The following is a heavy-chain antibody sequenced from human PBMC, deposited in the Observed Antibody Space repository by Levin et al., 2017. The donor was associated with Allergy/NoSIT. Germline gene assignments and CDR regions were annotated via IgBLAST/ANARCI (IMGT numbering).Heavy chain of an antibody. D-gene: IGHD6-19*01. Sequence: ASVKVSCKASGYTFRVYGIIWVRQAPGEGLEWLGWISPNNGHTKVSHKVQGRVTMTTDASTTTAYLDIRILTSDDTAVYYCARDLGTGWYDNAFEIWGQGTLVSVSS. CDR3: ARDLGTGWYDNAFEI. CDR1: GYTFRVYG. J-gene: IGHJ3*02. CDR2: ISPNNGHT. V-gene: IGHV1-18*01.